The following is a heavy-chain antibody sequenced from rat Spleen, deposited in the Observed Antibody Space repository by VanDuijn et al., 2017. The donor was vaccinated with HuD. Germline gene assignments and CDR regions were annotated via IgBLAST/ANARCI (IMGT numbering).Heavy chain of an antibody. J-gene: IGHJ2*01. Sequence: QVQLKESGPGLVQPSQTLSLTCTVSGSSLTNNGVSWVRQPPGKGLEWVAAISSGGSTYYNSALKSRLSISRDTSKSQVFLKMNSLQIEDTAIYFCTFYYYSGPFDYWGQGVMVTVSS. CDR1: GSSLTNNG. V-gene: IGHV2S12*01. CDR3: TFYYYSGPFDY. D-gene: IGHD1-1*01. CDR2: ISSGGST.